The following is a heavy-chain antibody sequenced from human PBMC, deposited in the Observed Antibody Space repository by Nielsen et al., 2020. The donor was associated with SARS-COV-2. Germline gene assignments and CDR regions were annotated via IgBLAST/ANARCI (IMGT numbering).Heavy chain of an antibody. CDR3: ASYPYQWLVRGSPAFDY. J-gene: IGHJ4*02. Sequence: GSLRLSCAVYGGSFSGYYWSWIRQPPGKGLEWIGEINHSGSTNYNPSLKSRVTISVDTSKNQFSLKLSSVTAADTAVYYCASYPYQWLVRGSPAFDYWGQGTLVTVSS. CDR2: INHSGST. CDR1: GGSFSGYY. V-gene: IGHV4-34*01. D-gene: IGHD6-19*01.